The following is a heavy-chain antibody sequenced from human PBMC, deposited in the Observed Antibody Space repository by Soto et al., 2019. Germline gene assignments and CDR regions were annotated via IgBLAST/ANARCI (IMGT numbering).Heavy chain of an antibody. CDR2: INPNSGGT. CDR1: GYTFTGYY. J-gene: IGHJ5*02. CDR3: ARDKNYYDSSGYYYGNWFDP. Sequence: ASVKVTFNASGYTFTGYYRHLVRQAPGQGLEWMGWINPNSGGTNYSQKFQGWVTMTRDTSISTAYMELSRLRSDDMAVYYCARDKNYYDSSGYYYGNWFDPWGQGTLVTVS. V-gene: IGHV1-2*04. D-gene: IGHD3-22*01.